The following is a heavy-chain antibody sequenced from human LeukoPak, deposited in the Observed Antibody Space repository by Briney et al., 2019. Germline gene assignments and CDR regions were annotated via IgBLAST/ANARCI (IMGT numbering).Heavy chain of an antibody. Sequence: SQTLSLTCTVSGGSISSGGYYWSWIRQPAGKGLEWIGRIYTSGSTNYNPSLKSRVTISVDTSKNQFSLKLSSVTAADTAVYYCARGPIVVVPAAKGWFDPWGQGTLVTVSS. D-gene: IGHD2-2*01. CDR1: GGSISSGGYY. V-gene: IGHV4-61*02. CDR2: IYTSGST. J-gene: IGHJ5*02. CDR3: ARGPIVVVPAAKGWFDP.